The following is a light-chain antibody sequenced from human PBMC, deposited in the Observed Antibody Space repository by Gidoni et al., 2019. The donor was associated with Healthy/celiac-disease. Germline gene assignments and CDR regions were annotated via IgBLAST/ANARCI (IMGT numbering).Light chain of an antibody. CDR1: QSISSY. Sequence: DIQMTQSPSSLSASVGDRVTITCRASQSISSYLNWYQQKPGKAPKLLIYAASSLQSGVPSRFSGSVSGTDFTLTISSLQPEDFATYYCQQSYSTLPRTFGQGTKVEIK. V-gene: IGKV1-39*01. CDR2: AAS. J-gene: IGKJ1*01. CDR3: QQSYSTLPRT.